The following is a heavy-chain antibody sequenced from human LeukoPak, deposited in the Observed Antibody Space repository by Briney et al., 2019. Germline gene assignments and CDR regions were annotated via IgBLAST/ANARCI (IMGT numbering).Heavy chain of an antibody. Sequence: GGSLRLSCAASGFTFSSYAMSWVRQAPGKGLEWVSAISGSGGSTYYADSVKGRFAISRDNSKNTLYLQMNSLRAEDTAVYYCARWLLLSRYFDYWGQGTLVTVSS. CDR3: ARWLLLSRYFDY. J-gene: IGHJ4*02. V-gene: IGHV3-23*01. CDR1: GFTFSSYA. CDR2: ISGSGGST. D-gene: IGHD3-22*01.